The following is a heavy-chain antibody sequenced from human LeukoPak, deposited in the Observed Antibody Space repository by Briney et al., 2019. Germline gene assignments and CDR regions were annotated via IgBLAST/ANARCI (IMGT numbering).Heavy chain of an antibody. Sequence: GALRLSCAASGFTYSDYYMSWIRQAPGKGLEWVSAISGSGGSTYYADCVKGRVTISRDNSKNTLYLQMSSLRGEDTAVYYCARDFGTYYMDVWGKGTTVTISS. CDR2: ISGSGGST. CDR3: ARDFGTYYMDV. J-gene: IGHJ6*03. CDR1: GFTYSDYY. V-gene: IGHV3-23*01. D-gene: IGHD1-1*01.